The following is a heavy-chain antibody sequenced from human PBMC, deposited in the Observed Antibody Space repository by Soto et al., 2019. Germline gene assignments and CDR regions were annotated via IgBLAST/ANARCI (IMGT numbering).Heavy chain of an antibody. CDR3: ARESDWPRGSFAS. V-gene: IGHV4-31*03. J-gene: IGHJ4*02. CDR1: GGSIRSGNYY. CDR2: ISYSGST. Sequence: QVQLQESGPGLVKPSQTLSLTCTVSGGSIRSGNYYCTWIRQHPGKGLEWMGYISYSGSTQYNPSLRSRINISVETPKNQFSLKLTSVTAADTAVYYCARESDWPRGSFASWGPGALVTVSS. D-gene: IGHD2-21*01.